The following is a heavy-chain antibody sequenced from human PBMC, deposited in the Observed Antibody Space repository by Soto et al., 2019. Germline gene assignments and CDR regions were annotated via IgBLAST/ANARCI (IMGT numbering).Heavy chain of an antibody. D-gene: IGHD2-15*01. Sequence: PGESLKISCKGSGYSFTSYWIAWVRQMPGKGLEWMGIVYPEDSDTVYNPSFQGQVTISADKSITTASLQWNRLKASDTAMYYCTIQGPDIAHDFWGQGARVTVS. J-gene: IGHJ4*02. CDR3: TIQGPDIAHDF. V-gene: IGHV5-51*01. CDR2: VYPEDSDT. CDR1: GYSFTSYW.